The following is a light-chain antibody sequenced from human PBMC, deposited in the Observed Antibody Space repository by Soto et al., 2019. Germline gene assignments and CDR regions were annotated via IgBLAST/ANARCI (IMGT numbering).Light chain of an antibody. CDR2: GDN. Sequence: QSVLTQPPSASGTPGQRVTISCSGSGSSIGTNTVNWYRQLPGTAPKLLFYGDNQRPSGVPDRFSGSKSGTSAYLAISGLQSEDEADYCCAAWDGSLNNVLFGGGTKLTVL. CDR1: GSSIGTNT. V-gene: IGLV1-44*01. J-gene: IGLJ2*01. CDR3: AAWDGSLNNVL.